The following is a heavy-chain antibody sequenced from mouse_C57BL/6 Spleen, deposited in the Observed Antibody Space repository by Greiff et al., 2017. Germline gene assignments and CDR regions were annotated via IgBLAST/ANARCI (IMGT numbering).Heavy chain of an antibody. CDR3: ASRYYGSDWDFDV. D-gene: IGHD1-1*01. Sequence: QVQLQQSGAELVKPGASVKMSCKASGYTFTSYWITWVKQRPGQGLEWIGDIYPGSGSTNYNEKFKSKATLTVDTSSSTAYMQLSSLTSEDSAVYYCASRYYGSDWDFDVWGTGTTVTVSS. J-gene: IGHJ1*03. V-gene: IGHV1-55*01. CDR1: GYTFTSYW. CDR2: IYPGSGST.